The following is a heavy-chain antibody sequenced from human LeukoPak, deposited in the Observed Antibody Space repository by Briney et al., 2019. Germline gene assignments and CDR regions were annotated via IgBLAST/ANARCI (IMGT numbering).Heavy chain of an antibody. V-gene: IGHV3-21*01. CDR3: ARNQELGTIFGVERVLYYYYGMDV. J-gene: IGHJ6*02. CDR2: VSSSGGDT. D-gene: IGHD3-3*01. Sequence: GGSLRLSCVASGFTFSNYAMSWVRQAPGKGLEWVSAVSSSGGDTYYADSVKGRFTISRDNAKNSLYLQMNSLRAEDTAVYYCARNQELGTIFGVERVLYYYYGMDVWGQGTTVTVSS. CDR1: GFTFSNYA.